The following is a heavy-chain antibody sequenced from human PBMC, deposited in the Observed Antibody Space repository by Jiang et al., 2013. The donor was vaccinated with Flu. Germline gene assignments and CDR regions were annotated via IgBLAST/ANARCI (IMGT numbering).Heavy chain of an antibody. J-gene: IGHJ4*02. CDR1: GGTFSSYA. Sequence: SGAEVKKPGSSVKVSCKASGGTFSSYAISWVRQAPGQGLEWMGGIIPIFGTANYAQKFQGRVTITADESTSTAYMELSSLRSEDTAVYYCARVSCSGGSCYSGHYFDYWGQGTLVTVSS. V-gene: IGHV1-69*01. CDR2: IIPIFGTA. CDR3: ARVSCSGGSCYSGHYFDY. D-gene: IGHD2-15*01.